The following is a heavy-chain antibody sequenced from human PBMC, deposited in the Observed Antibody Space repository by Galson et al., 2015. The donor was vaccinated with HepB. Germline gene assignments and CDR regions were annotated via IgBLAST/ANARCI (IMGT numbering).Heavy chain of an antibody. CDR3: ARAPYITMVRGPLHNWYFDL. CDR1: GFTFSDYY. CDR2: ISSSSSYT. Sequence: SLRLSCAASGFTFSDYYMSWIRQAPGKGLEWVSYISSSSSYTNYADSVKGRFTISRDNAKNSLYLQMNSLRAEDTAVYYCARAPYITMVRGPLHNWYFDLWGRGTLVTVSS. V-gene: IGHV3-11*06. J-gene: IGHJ2*01. D-gene: IGHD3-10*01.